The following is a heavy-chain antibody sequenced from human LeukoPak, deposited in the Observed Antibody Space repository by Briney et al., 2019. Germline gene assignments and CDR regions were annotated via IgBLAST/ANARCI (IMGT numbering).Heavy chain of an antibody. Sequence: GGSLRLSCAASGFTFDDYGMSWVRQAPGKGLEWASGINWNGGSTGYADSVKGRFTISRDNAKNSLYLQMNSLRAEDTALYYCARDAVGFTIFGVTFDYWGQGTLVTVSS. V-gene: IGHV3-20*04. CDR3: ARDAVGFTIFGVTFDY. CDR1: GFTFDDYG. J-gene: IGHJ4*02. D-gene: IGHD3-3*01. CDR2: INWNGGST.